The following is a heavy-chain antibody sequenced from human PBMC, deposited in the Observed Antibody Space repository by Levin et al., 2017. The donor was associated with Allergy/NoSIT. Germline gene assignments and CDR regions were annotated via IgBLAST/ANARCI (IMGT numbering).Heavy chain of an antibody. V-gene: IGHV3-7*01. J-gene: IGHJ6*03. Sequence: GGSLRLSCAASGFTFSSYWMSWVRQAPGKGLEWVANIKQDGSEKYYVDSVKGRFTISRDNAKNSLYLQMNSLRAEDTAVYYCANQPDYGDYDRGYCYYMDVWGKGTTVTVSS. D-gene: IGHD4-17*01. CDR3: ANQPDYGDYDRGYCYYMDV. CDR1: GFTFSSYW. CDR2: IKQDGSEK.